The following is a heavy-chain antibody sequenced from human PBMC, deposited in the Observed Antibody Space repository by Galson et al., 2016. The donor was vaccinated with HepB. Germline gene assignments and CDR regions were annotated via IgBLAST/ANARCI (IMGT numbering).Heavy chain of an antibody. V-gene: IGHV3-7*01. CDR3: ARLYYGFWTAYSHSYHYYGMDL. J-gene: IGHJ6*02. CDR2: IKQDGGET. D-gene: IGHD3-3*01. Sequence: SLRLSCAASGFTFSSHWMSWVRQAPGKGLEWVANIKQDGGETYFVDSVKGRFTISRDNAKNSVYLQMNSLRVEDTAVYYCARLYYGFWTAYSHSYHYYGMDLWGRGTTVTVSS. CDR1: GFTFSSHW.